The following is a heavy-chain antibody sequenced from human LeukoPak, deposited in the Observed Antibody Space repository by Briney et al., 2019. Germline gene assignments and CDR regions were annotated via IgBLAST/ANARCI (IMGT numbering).Heavy chain of an antibody. CDR3: ARDSGAARARHYYYYMDV. CDR1: GFTFSNYW. V-gene: IGHV3-7*01. J-gene: IGHJ6*03. Sequence: GGSLRLSCAASGFTFSNYWMSWVRQAPGKGLEWVANIKQDGGEKYYVDSVKGRFTISRDNAKNSLYLQMNSLRAEDTAVYYCARDSGAARARHYYYYMDVWGKGTTVAVSS. CDR2: IKQDGGEK. D-gene: IGHD1-1*01.